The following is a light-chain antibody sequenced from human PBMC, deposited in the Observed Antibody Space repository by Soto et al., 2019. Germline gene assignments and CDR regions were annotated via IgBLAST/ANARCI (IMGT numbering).Light chain of an antibody. CDR2: SAS. CDR3: QQTFSTPPYT. Sequence: DIQMTQSPSSLSASPGDTVSFTCRASRGIATSVSWYQQKPGAAPKLLIYSASTLQSGVPSRFRGSGSVTDFTLTISGLQPEDFATYFCQQTFSTPPYTFGQGTRL. J-gene: IGKJ2*01. CDR1: RGIATS. V-gene: IGKV1-39*01.